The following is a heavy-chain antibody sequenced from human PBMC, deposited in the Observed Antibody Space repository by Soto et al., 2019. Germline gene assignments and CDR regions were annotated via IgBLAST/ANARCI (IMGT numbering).Heavy chain of an antibody. CDR2: ISAYNGNT. J-gene: IGHJ6*02. V-gene: IGHV1-18*01. D-gene: IGHD3-3*01. CDR3: ASERYYFWSGYFYGMDV. CDR1: GYTFTSYG. Sequence: QVQLVQSGAEVKKPGASVKVSCKASGYTFTSYGISWVRQAPGQGLEWMGWISAYNGNTNYAQKLQGRVTMTTDTYTSTAYMELRSLRSDDTAVYYCASERYYFWSGYFYGMDVCGQGTTVTVSS.